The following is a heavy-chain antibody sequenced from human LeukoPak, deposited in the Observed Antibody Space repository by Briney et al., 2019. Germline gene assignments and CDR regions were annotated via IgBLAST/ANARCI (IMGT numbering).Heavy chain of an antibody. J-gene: IGHJ4*02. CDR1: GYTFTSYD. CDR2: MNPNSGNT. D-gene: IGHD5-18*01. Sequence: GASVKVSCKASGYTFTSYDINWVRQATGQGLEWMGWMNPNSGNTGYAQNFQGRVTMTRNTSITTAYMELSSLRSEDTAVYYCARGGYSYSFWWYWGQGTLVTVSS. V-gene: IGHV1-8*01. CDR3: ARGGYSYSFWWY.